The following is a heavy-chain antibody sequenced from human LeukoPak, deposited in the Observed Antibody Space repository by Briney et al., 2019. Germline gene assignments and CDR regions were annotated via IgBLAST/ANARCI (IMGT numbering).Heavy chain of an antibody. V-gene: IGHV3-23*01. D-gene: IGHD2-15*01. CDR3: AKQLGYCSDGSCYFPY. J-gene: IGHJ4*02. CDR1: GFTFSSYA. Sequence: GGSLRLSCAASGFTFSSYAMNWVRQAPGKGLEWVSTISGSGDSTSYADSVKGRFTISRDSSKNTLCLQMNSLRAEDTAVYYCAKQLGYCSDGSCYFPYWGQGTLVTVSS. CDR2: ISGSGDST.